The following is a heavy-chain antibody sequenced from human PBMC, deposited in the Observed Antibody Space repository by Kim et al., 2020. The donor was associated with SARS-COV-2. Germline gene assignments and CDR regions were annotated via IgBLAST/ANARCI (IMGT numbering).Heavy chain of an antibody. J-gene: IGHJ3*02. CDR3: ARETSRGDDAFDI. Sequence: YNPSLKSRVTISADTSKSQFSLKVNSVTVADTAVYYCARETSRGDDAFDIWGHGTKVTISS. V-gene: IGHV4-34*01. D-gene: IGHD3-10*01.